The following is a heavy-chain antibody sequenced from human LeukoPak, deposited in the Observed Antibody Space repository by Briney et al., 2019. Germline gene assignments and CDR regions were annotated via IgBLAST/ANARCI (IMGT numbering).Heavy chain of an antibody. CDR2: ISAYKGKT. D-gene: IGHD6-19*01. CDR3: ARDRYSSGWYPGFLDY. V-gene: IGHV1-18*01. Sequence: VAAVPVSFMGSGYTLLSYVLRWLRQAAGQELEWMGWISAYKGKTNYAQKLQGRDTMTTDTSTSTAYMELRSLRSDDTAVYYCARDRYSSGWYPGFLDYWGQGTLVTVSS. CDR1: GYTLLSYV. J-gene: IGHJ4*02.